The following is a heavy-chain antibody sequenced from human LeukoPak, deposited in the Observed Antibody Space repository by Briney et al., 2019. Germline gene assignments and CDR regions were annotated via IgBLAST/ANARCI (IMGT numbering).Heavy chain of an antibody. V-gene: IGHV3-23*01. D-gene: IGHD3-22*01. J-gene: IGHJ4*02. CDR1: GFTFSSYA. CDR3: AKAPSLALSGYYTYYYDY. Sequence: PGGSLRLSCAAAGFTFSSYAMSGVRQAPGEGLQWVSAISGGGGSTYYADSVKGRFTISRDNSKNTLYLQMNSLRAEDTAVYYCAKAPSLALSGYYTYYYDYWGQGTLVTVSS. CDR2: ISGGGGST.